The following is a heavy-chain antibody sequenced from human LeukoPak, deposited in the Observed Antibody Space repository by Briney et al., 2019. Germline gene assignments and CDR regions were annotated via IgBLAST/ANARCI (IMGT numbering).Heavy chain of an antibody. CDR3: ARDSLHCNGGRCFHMRVFDY. CDR2: FYTSGST. CDR1: GASLSRGTYY. V-gene: IGHV4-61*02. D-gene: IGHD2-15*01. J-gene: IGHJ4*02. Sequence: SETLSLTCIVSGASLSRGTYYWSWIRQPAGKGLEWIGRFYTSGSTNYNPSLRSRVTIAVDTSKNQFSLKLNSVTAADTAVYYCARDSLHCNGGRCFHMRVFDYWGQGALVTVSS.